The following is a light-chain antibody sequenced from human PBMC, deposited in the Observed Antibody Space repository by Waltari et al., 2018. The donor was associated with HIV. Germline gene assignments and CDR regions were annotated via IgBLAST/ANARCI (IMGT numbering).Light chain of an antibody. J-gene: IGKJ5*01. Sequence: DIVLTQSPLSLPVTPGEPASVSCRSNPTLLGNTGNNYLDWYLQTPGQSPQLLIYLASNRAPGVPDRFSGSGSGTDFSLTISTVEAEDVGVYYCMQTVQTPITFGQGTRLEMK. CDR3: MQTVQTPIT. CDR2: LAS. V-gene: IGKV2-28*01. CDR1: PTLLGNTGNNY.